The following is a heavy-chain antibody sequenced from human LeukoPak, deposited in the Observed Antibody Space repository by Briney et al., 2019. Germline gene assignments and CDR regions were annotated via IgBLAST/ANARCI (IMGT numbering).Heavy chain of an antibody. J-gene: IGHJ6*03. CDR2: IYPGDSDT. CDR3: ARLFSTNYYYMDV. Sequence: GESLKISCRGSGYNFTDYWIGWVRQMPGKGLEWMGTIYPGDSDTKYNPSFQGQVTISADKSISTAYLQWSSLKASDTAMYYCARLFSTNYYYMDVWGKGTTVTVSS. V-gene: IGHV5-51*01. CDR1: GYNFTDYW. D-gene: IGHD1-1*01.